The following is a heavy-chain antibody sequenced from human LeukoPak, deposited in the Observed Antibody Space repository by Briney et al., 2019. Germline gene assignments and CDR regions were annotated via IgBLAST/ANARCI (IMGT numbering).Heavy chain of an antibody. D-gene: IGHD3-10*01. J-gene: IGHJ4*02. CDR2: ISIDGGDT. CDR3: ARGPYYAAGSFDY. CDR1: GFSFSSNW. V-gene: IGHV3-74*01. Sequence: HPGGSLRLSCAASGFSFSSNWVHWVRQAPGKGLVWVSRISIDGGDTVYADSVKGRFTVSRDNAKDTLYLQMNSLRVEDTAVYYCARGPYYAAGSFDYWGQGTLVTVSS.